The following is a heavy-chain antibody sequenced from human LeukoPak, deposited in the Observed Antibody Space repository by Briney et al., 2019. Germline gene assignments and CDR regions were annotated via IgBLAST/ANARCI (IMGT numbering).Heavy chain of an antibody. CDR1: GFTFSSYS. D-gene: IGHD6-13*01. CDR2: ISSSSSYI. Sequence: PGGSLRLSCAASGFTFSSYSMNWVRQAPGKGLEWVSSISSSSSYIYYADSVKGRFTISRDNAKNSLYLQMNSLRAEDTAVYYCARDLQQPGALNDYWGQGTLVTVSS. J-gene: IGHJ4*02. V-gene: IGHV3-21*01. CDR3: ARDLQQPGALNDY.